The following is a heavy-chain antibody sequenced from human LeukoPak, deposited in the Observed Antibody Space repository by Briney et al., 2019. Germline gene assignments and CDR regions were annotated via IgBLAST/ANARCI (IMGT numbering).Heavy chain of an antibody. D-gene: IGHD6-13*01. CDR1: GGTFSSYA. Sequence: ASVKVSCKASGGTFSSYAISWVRQAPGQGLEWMGWSNPSSGGTNYAEKFHGRVTMTRDTSTNTAYMELSRLRSDDTAVYFCTRVRALAAAGTGARYFQDWGQGTLVTVSS. J-gene: IGHJ1*01. CDR3: TRVRALAAAGTGARYFQD. CDR2: SNPSSGGT. V-gene: IGHV1-2*02.